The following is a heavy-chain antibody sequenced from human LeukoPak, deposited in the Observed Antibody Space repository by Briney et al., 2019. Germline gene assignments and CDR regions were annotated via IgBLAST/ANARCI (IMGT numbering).Heavy chain of an antibody. V-gene: IGHV4-30-2*01. Sequence: PSQTLSLTCTVSGGSISSGGYYWSWIRQPPGKGLEWIGYIYHSGSTYYNPSLKSRVTISVDRSKNQFSLKLSSVTAADTAVYYCARRHYGSGTYTFDYWGQGMLVTVSS. CDR3: ARRHYGSGTYTFDY. CDR2: IYHSGST. J-gene: IGHJ4*02. D-gene: IGHD3-10*01. CDR1: GGSISSGGYY.